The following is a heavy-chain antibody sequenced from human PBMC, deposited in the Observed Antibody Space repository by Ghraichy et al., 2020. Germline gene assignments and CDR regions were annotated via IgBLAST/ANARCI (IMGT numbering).Heavy chain of an antibody. D-gene: IGHD1-1*01. CDR1: GFIFSDVW. CDR2: IRSRDAGGTT. Sequence: GESLNISCAASGFIFSDVWMTWVRQAPGKGLEWVGQIRSRDAGGTTDNAAPVRGRFTISRDDSRKILYLQMNNLKIEDTAVYYCTTGERFDYWGQGTLVTVSS. CDR3: TTGERFDY. V-gene: IGHV3-15*01. J-gene: IGHJ4*02.